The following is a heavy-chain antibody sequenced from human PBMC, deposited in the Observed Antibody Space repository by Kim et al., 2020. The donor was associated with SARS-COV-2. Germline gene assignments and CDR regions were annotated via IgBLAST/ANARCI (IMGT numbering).Heavy chain of an antibody. V-gene: IGHV3-23*01. CDR1: GFTLRSHD. CDR3: ASGHFAY. J-gene: IGHJ4*02. Sequence: GGSLRLSCEASGFTLRSHDMSWVRQAPGKGLEWVSYIAGRDGSTYYSDSVKGRFTISRDNSKNTLYLQMSNLRAEDTAIYYCASGHFAYWGQGTLVTVSS. CDR2: IAGRDGST.